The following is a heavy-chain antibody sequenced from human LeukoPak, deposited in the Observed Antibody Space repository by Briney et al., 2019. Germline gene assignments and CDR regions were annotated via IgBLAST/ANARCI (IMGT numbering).Heavy chain of an antibody. D-gene: IGHD5-12*01. CDR2: IWYDGSNK. CDR3: ARDWVATITWIDY. Sequence: GGSLRLSCAASGFTFSSYAMHWVRQAPGEGLEWVAVIWYDGSNKYYADSVKGRFTISRDNSKNTLYLQMNSLRAEDTAVYYCARDWVATITWIDYWGQGTLVTVSS. CDR1: GFTFSSYA. V-gene: IGHV3-33*08. J-gene: IGHJ4*02.